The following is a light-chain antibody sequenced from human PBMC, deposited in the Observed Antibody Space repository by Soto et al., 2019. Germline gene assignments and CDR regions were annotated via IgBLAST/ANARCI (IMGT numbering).Light chain of an antibody. V-gene: IGKV3-15*01. CDR1: QSVSTN. CDR3: QQYNECPLT. CDR2: GAS. Sequence: ETVMTQSPATLSVSPGERATLSCGASQSVSTNLAWYQQKPGQVPRLLIYGASTRASDIPAMFSGSGSRTDFTLTISRLHSEDFAFYYRQQYNECPLTFGGGTKLEIE. J-gene: IGKJ4*01.